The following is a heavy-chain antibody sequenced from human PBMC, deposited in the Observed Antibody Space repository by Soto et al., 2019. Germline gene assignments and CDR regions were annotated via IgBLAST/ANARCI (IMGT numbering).Heavy chain of an antibody. V-gene: IGHV2-26*01. CDR3: GPLTMVRGELSNYYYGMDV. Sequence: SGPTLVNPTETLTLTCTVSGFSLTTGKMGVSWIRQPPGKALEWLAHIFSDNERSYSTSLQGRLTISKDTSGSQVVLSMTNVDPVDTATSXGGPLTMVRGELSNYYYGMDVWGQGTTVTVS. CDR1: GFSLTTGKMG. D-gene: IGHD3-10*01. CDR2: IFSDNER. J-gene: IGHJ6*02.